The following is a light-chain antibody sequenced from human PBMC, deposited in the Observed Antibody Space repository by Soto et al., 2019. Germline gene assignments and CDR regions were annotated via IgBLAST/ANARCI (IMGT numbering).Light chain of an antibody. CDR2: EGS. CDR3: CSFARSSTSYV. Sequence: QSALTQPASVSGSPGQSITISCTGTSSDVGSSNLVSWYQQHPGKTPKLIIYEGSRRPSGVSGRFSGSMSGNAASLTISGLQAEDEADYYRCSFARSSTSYVFGTGTKLTVL. CDR1: SSDVGSSNL. J-gene: IGLJ1*01. V-gene: IGLV2-23*01.